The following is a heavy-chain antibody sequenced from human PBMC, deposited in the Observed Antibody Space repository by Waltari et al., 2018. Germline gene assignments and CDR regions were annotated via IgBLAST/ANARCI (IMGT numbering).Heavy chain of an antibody. CDR2: IYSGGST. D-gene: IGHD3-22*01. J-gene: IGHJ6*02. CDR3: ARVDSNASYGMDV. Sequence: EVQLVESGGGLIQPGGSLRLSCAASGFTVSSNYMSWVRQAPGKGLEWVSVIYSGGSTYYADSVKGRFTISRDNSKNTLYLQMNSLRAEDTAVYYCARVDSNASYGMDVWGQGTTVTVSS. V-gene: IGHV3-53*01. CDR1: GFTVSSNY.